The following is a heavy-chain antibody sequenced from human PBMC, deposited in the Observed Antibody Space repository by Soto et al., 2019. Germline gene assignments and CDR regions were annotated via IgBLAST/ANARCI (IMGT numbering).Heavy chain of an antibody. J-gene: IGHJ6*03. CDR2: IYSGGST. Sequence: EVQLVESGGGLVQPGGSLRLSCAASGFTVSSNYMSWVRQAPGKGLEWVSVIYSGGSTYYADSVKGRFTISRDNSKNTLKLQMNSLRAEDTAVYYCTSGYCSSTSCPYYYYMDVWGKGTTVTVSS. CDR1: GFTVSSNY. D-gene: IGHD2-2*01. CDR3: TSGYCSSTSCPYYYYMDV. V-gene: IGHV3-66*01.